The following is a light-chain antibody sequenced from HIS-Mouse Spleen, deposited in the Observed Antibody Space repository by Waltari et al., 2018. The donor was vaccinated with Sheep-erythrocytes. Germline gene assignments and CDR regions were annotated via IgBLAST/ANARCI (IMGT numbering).Light chain of an antibody. CDR3: SSYTSSSTWV. Sequence: QSALTQPASVSGSPGQSITLSCTGPRSDVGGYNYVLWYQQHPGKAPKLMIYDVSNRPAGVSNRFSGSKSGNTASLTISGLQAEDEADYYCSSYTSSSTWVFGGGTKLTVL. CDR1: RSDVGGYNY. J-gene: IGLJ3*02. V-gene: IGLV2-14*03. CDR2: DVS.